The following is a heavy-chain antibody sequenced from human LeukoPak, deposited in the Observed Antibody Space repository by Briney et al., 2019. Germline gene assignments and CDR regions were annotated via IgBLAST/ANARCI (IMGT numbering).Heavy chain of an antibody. CDR3: TKTTYPVLDYYGMDV. CDR2: IISITYGGTT. Sequence: GRSLRLSCTTSGFTFANYAMNWVRQAPGKELEWVGFIISITYGGTTEYAASVKGRFTVSRDDSRSIAYLQMNSPKTEDTAVYYCTKTTYPVLDYYGMDVWGQGTTVTVSS. D-gene: IGHD2/OR15-2a*01. CDR1: GFTFANYA. V-gene: IGHV3-49*04. J-gene: IGHJ6*02.